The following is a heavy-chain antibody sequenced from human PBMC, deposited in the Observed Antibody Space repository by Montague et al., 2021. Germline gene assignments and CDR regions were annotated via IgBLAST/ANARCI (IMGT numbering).Heavy chain of an antibody. CDR1: GFTFISYA. CDR2: ISYDGSNK. Sequence: SLRLSCAASGFTFISYAMHWVRQAPAKRLEWVAVISYDGSNKYYADSVKGRFTISRDNSKNTLYLQMNSLRAEDTAVYYCARSLTSGLLAEYFQHWGQGTLVTVSS. V-gene: IGHV3-30-3*01. D-gene: IGHD6-19*01. J-gene: IGHJ1*01. CDR3: ARSLTSGLLAEYFQH.